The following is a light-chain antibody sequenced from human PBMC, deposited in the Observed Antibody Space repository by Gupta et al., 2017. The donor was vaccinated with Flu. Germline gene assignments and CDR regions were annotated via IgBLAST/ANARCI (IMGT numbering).Light chain of an antibody. Sequence: SYDLTHPPSVSVSPGQPARITCSGDSLSKHYASWYQQKPGQAPAMVMYKDNQRPSGIPDRFSGSSSGTTVTLTISGVRAEDEADYYCQSADSSGSYRYVFGTGTRVTVL. CDR2: KDN. J-gene: IGLJ1*01. CDR1: SLSKHY. CDR3: QSADSSGSYRYV. V-gene: IGLV3-25*02.